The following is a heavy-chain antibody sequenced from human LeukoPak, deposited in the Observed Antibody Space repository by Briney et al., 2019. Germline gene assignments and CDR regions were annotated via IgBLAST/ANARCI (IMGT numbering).Heavy chain of an antibody. CDR1: GYTFTGYY. V-gene: IGHV1-2*02. Sequence: ASVKVSCKASGYTFTGYYMHWVRQAPGQGLEWMGWINPNSGGTNYAQKFQGRVTMTRDTSISTAYMELSSLRSEDTAVYYCARGGLAAAGNWFDPWGQGTLVTVSS. CDR2: INPNSGGT. D-gene: IGHD6-13*01. CDR3: ARGGLAAAGNWFDP. J-gene: IGHJ5*02.